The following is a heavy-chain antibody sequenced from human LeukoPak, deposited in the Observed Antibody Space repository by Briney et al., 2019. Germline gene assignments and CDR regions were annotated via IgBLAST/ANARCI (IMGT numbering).Heavy chain of an antibody. J-gene: IGHJ4*02. D-gene: IGHD3-9*01. CDR3: VSRNDILTGYVFDF. CDR2: IYYGGGT. V-gene: IGHV4-39*01. CDR1: GGSVSSSIYY. Sequence: SETLSLICTVCGGSVSSSIYYWGWIRQPPGEGLERIGSIYYGGGTSYNPSLQSRVTISVDTSKNQFSLQLTSVTAADTAVYYCVSRNDILTGYVFDFWGQGTLVTVSS.